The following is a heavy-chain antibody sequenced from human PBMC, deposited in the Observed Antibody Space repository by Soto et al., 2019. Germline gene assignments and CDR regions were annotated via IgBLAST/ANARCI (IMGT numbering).Heavy chain of an antibody. J-gene: IGHJ6*02. CDR2: MYFSGFYSGST. CDR1: GGSMSSSSYY. V-gene: IGHV4-39*01. D-gene: IGHD5-18*01. Sequence: SETLSLTCTVSGGSMSSSSYYWGWIRQPPGKGLEWIANMYFSGFYSGSTSYNPSLKSRVTISVDTSKNQFSLKLSPVTAADTAVYYCARILRGTAMVTRYYYGMDVWGQGTTVTVSS. CDR3: ARILRGTAMVTRYYYGMDV.